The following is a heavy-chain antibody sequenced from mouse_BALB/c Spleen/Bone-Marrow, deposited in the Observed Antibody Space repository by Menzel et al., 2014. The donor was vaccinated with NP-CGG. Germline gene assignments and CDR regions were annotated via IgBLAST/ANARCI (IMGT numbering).Heavy chain of an antibody. CDR2: ILPGSGTA. Sequence: VKLQESGAELMKPGASVKISCKATGYTFSNYWIDWVKQRPGHGLEWIGEILPGSGTANYNEKFKGKATFTADTSSNTAYMQLSSLTSEDSALYYCARASVVPYYFDFWGQGTTLTVS. D-gene: IGHD1-1*01. V-gene: IGHV1-9*01. CDR1: GYTFSNYW. CDR3: ARASVVPYYFDF. J-gene: IGHJ2*01.